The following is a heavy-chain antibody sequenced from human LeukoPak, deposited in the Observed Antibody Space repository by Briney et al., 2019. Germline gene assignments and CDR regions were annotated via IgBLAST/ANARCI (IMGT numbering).Heavy chain of an antibody. D-gene: IGHD3-10*01. Sequence: PGRSLRLSCAASGFTFSSYGMHWVRQAPGKGLEWVAVIWYDGGNKYYADSVKGRFTISRDNSKNTLYLQMNSLRAEDTAVYYCARGMVRGVIGSGFYYYYGMDVWGQGTTVTVSS. J-gene: IGHJ6*02. CDR1: GFTFSSYG. CDR2: IWYDGGNK. CDR3: ARGMVRGVIGSGFYYYYGMDV. V-gene: IGHV3-33*01.